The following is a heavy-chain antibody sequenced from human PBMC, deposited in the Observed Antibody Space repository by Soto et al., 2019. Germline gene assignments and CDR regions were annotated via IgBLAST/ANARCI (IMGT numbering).Heavy chain of an antibody. CDR1: GFTFSSYA. V-gene: IGHV3-23*01. D-gene: IGHD3-3*01. Sequence: GESLKISCAASGFTFSSYAMSWVRQAPGKGLEWVSAISGSGGSTYYADSVKGRFTISRDNSKNTLYLQMNSLRAEDTAVYYCAKDSFLLEWLFDYWGQGTLFTVSS. CDR3: AKDSFLLEWLFDY. J-gene: IGHJ4*02. CDR2: ISGSGGST.